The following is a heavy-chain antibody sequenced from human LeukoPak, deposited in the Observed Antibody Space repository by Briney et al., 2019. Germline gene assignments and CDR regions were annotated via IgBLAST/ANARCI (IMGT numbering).Heavy chain of an antibody. CDR3: ARALRGGDCV. V-gene: IGHV3-7*05. CDR1: GFTFSSSW. CDR2: IKQDGSEK. D-gene: IGHD2-21*02. Sequence: GGSRRLSCAASGFTFSSSWMNWVRQAPGKGLEWVANIKQDGSEKNYVDSVKGRFTISRDNAKNSLYLQVNSLRADDTAVYYCARALRGGDCVWGERTLLIVSS. J-gene: IGHJ4*02.